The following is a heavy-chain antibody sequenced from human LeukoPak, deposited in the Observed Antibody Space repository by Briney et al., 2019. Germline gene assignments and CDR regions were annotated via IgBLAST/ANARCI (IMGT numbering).Heavy chain of an antibody. CDR3: AKVIAVAEKNWFDP. Sequence: GGSLRLSCAASGFTFSSYGMSWVRQAPGKGLEWVSAISGSGGSTYYADSVKGRFTISRDNSKNTLYLQMNSLRAEDTAVYYCAKVIAVAEKNWFDPWGQGTLVTVSS. D-gene: IGHD6-19*01. V-gene: IGHV3-23*01. J-gene: IGHJ5*02. CDR2: ISGSGGST. CDR1: GFTFSSYG.